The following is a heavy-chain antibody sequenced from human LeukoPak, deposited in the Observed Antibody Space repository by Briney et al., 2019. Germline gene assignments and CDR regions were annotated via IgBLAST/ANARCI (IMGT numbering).Heavy chain of an antibody. CDR1: GGSISSGDYY. CDR3: ARGGYSYGSADY. CDR2: IYYSGSA. D-gene: IGHD5-18*01. Sequence: SETLSLTCTVSGGSISSGDYYWSWIRQPPGKGLEWIGYIYYSGSAYYNPSLKSRVTISVDTSKNQFSLKLSSVTAADTVVYYCARGGYSYGSADYWGQGTLVTVSS. V-gene: IGHV4-30-4*01. J-gene: IGHJ4*02.